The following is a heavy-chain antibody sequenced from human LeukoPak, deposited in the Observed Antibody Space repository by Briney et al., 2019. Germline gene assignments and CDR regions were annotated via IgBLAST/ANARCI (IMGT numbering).Heavy chain of an antibody. CDR2: ISAKKGNT. J-gene: IGHJ4*02. CDR3: VRDMYSSGRVPFVY. D-gene: IGHD6-19*01. CDR1: GYTFTSYG. V-gene: IGHV1-18*01. Sequence: GASVKVSCKASGYTFTSYGISWVRQAPGQGLEWMGWISAKKGNTDYAQKLQGRVTMTTDTSTSTAYMELRSLRSDDTAVYYCVRDMYSSGRVPFVYWGQGTLVTVSS.